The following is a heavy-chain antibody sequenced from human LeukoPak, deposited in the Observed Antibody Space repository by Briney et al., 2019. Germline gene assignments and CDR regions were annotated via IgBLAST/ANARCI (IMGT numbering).Heavy chain of an antibody. CDR1: GASINTYY. CDR2: IHYTGST. CDR3: TRGQRSYFRAVDD. J-gene: IGHJ4*02. V-gene: IGHV4-59*01. D-gene: IGHD3-10*01. Sequence: PSETLSLTCSVSGASINTYYWSWLRQSPGKGLGWIGFIHYTGSTNYNPSLKSRVTMSVDMPKNQFSLKLTSVTAADTATYYCTRGQRSYFRAVDDWGPGTLVTVSS.